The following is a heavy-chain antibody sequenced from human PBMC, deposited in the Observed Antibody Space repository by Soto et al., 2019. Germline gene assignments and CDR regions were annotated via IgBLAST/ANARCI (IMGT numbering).Heavy chain of an antibody. CDR3: AREGGSGWWFDP. Sequence: QVQLVQSGAEVKKPGASVKVSCKASGYTFTSYGISWVRQAPGQGLEWMGWISAYNGNTNYAQKLQGRVTMTPDTSTSPAYMERSGLRSEDTAVYYWAREGGSGWWFDPWGQGTLVTVSS. D-gene: IGHD3-3*01. V-gene: IGHV1-18*01. CDR1: GYTFTSYG. J-gene: IGHJ5*02. CDR2: ISAYNGNT.